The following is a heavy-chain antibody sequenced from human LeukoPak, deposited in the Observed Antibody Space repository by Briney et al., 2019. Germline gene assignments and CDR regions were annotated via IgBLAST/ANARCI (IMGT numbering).Heavy chain of an antibody. Sequence: SETLSLTCSVSGGSISGSGYYWAWIRQPPGKGLEWIGSIYYTGSTHYNSSLKSRVTMSVDTSKNQFSLKLSSVTAADTAVYYCARSAPRYCSSTSCYGGLLEFDPWGQGTLVTVSS. CDR2: IYYTGST. J-gene: IGHJ5*02. D-gene: IGHD2-2*01. CDR1: GGSISGSGYY. CDR3: ARSAPRYCSSTSCYGGLLEFDP. V-gene: IGHV4-39*01.